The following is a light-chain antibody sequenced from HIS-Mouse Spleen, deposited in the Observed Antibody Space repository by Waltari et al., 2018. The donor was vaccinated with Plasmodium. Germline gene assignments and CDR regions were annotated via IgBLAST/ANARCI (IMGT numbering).Light chain of an antibody. CDR2: KDS. Sequence: SYELTQPPSVSVSPGQTARITCSGDALPKQYAYWYQQKPGQAPVLVIDKDSERPSGLPERFSGSSSGTTVTLTISGVQAEDEADYYCQSADSSGTPNWVFGGGTKLTVL. V-gene: IGLV3-25*03. J-gene: IGLJ3*02. CDR3: QSADSSGTPNWV. CDR1: ALPKQY.